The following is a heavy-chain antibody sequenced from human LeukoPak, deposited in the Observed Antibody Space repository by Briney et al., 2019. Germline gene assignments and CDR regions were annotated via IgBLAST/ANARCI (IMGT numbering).Heavy chain of an antibody. J-gene: IGHJ5*02. Sequence: PSETLSLTCTVSGASISSSSCYWGWIRQPPGKGLEWIGSIYYSGSTYYNPSLKSRVTISVDRSKNQFSLKLSSVTAADTAVYYCARGHYDILTGYYSLHWFDPWGQGTLVTVSS. D-gene: IGHD3-9*01. CDR2: IYYSGST. V-gene: IGHV4-39*07. CDR1: GASISSSSCY. CDR3: ARGHYDILTGYYSLHWFDP.